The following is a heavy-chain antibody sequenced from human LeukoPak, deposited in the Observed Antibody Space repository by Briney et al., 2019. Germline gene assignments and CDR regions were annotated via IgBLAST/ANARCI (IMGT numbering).Heavy chain of an antibody. J-gene: IGHJ4*02. Sequence: ASVKVSCKASGYTFTGYYMHWVRQAPGQGLEWMGWINPNSGGTNYAQKFQGRVTMTRDTSISTAYMELSRLRSDDTAVYYCASNYDPGGGDYFDYWGQGTLVTVSS. D-gene: IGHD3-16*01. CDR3: ASNYDPGGGDYFDY. CDR1: GYTFTGYY. V-gene: IGHV1-2*02. CDR2: INPNSGGT.